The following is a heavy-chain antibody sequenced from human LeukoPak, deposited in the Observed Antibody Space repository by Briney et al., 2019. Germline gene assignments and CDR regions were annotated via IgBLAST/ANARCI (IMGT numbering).Heavy chain of an antibody. Sequence: PGESLRLSCAASGFTVSSNYMSWVRQAPGKGLEWVSVIYSGGSTYYADSVKGRFTISRDNSKNTLYLQMNSLRAEDTAVYYCARGGMIVPFDPWGQGTLVTVSS. V-gene: IGHV3-66*01. CDR1: GFTVSSNY. CDR3: ARGGMIVPFDP. CDR2: IYSGGST. D-gene: IGHD3-22*01. J-gene: IGHJ5*02.